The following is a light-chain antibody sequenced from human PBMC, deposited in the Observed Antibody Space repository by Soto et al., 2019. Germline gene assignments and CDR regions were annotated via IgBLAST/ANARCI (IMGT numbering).Light chain of an antibody. CDR3: SSYTSTNTQV. CDR2: EVS. V-gene: IGLV2-14*01. J-gene: IGLJ1*01. CDR1: SSDVGAYKY. Sequence: QPVLTYPASMCGSRGQSITIYCTGTSSDVGAYKYVSSYQRHPGNAPKLMIYEVSYRPSGVSNRFSGSKSGNTASVTISGLQAEDEADYYCSSYTSTNTQVFGTGTKVTVL.